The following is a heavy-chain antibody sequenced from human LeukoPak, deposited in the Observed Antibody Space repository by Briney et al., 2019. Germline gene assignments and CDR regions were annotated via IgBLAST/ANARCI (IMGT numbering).Heavy chain of an antibody. CDR1: GGSISSSRDY. V-gene: IGHV4-39*01. Sequence: SETLSRTCTVSGGSISSSRDYWGWIRQPPGKGLEWIGSIYYSGSTYYNPSLKSRVTIYVDTSKNQFSLKLSSVTAADTAVYYRARHVEIAVAGPIDYWGQGTLVTVSS. CDR3: ARHVEIAVAGPIDY. J-gene: IGHJ4*02. CDR2: IYYSGST. D-gene: IGHD6-19*01.